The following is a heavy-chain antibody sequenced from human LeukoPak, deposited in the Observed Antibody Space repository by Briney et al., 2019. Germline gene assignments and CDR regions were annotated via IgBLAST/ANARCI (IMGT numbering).Heavy chain of an antibody. CDR2: INHSGSN. CDR3: ARGAQYYYGSGSYYSY. V-gene: IGHV4-34*01. J-gene: IGHJ4*02. CDR1: GGSFSGYY. D-gene: IGHD3-10*01. Sequence: SETLSLTCAVYGGSFSGYYWSWIRQPPGKGLEWIGEINHSGSNNYNPSLKSRVTISVDTSKNQFSLKLSSVTAADTAVYYCARGAQYYYGSGSYYSYWGQGTLVTVSS.